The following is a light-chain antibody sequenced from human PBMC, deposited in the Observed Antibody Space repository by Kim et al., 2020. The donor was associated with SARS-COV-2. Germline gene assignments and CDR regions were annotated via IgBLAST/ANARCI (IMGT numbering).Light chain of an antibody. V-gene: IGKV3-11*01. CDR1: QSINNY. CDR2: DAS. Sequence: LSPGERATLSCRASQSINNYLAWYQQKPGQAPRLLIYDASSRATGIPARFSGSGSGTDFTLTISSLEPEDFAVYYCLQRSRWPLTFGPGTKVDIK. CDR3: LQRSRWPLT. J-gene: IGKJ3*01.